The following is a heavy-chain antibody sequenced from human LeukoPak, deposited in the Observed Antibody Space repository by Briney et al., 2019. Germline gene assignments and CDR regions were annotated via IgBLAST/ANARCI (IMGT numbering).Heavy chain of an antibody. CDR3: ARGSHVRLYDSPNGFDY. CDR1: GYIFTTYF. D-gene: IGHD3-22*01. CDR2: INPRGGST. V-gene: IGHV1-46*01. Sequence: GASVKVSCRASGYIFTTYFMHWLRQAPGQGPEWMGIINPRGGSTDYAQKFQGRVTMTRDTSTSTVYMELSSLRSEDTAVYYCARGSHVRLYDSPNGFDYWGQGTLVTVSS. J-gene: IGHJ4*02.